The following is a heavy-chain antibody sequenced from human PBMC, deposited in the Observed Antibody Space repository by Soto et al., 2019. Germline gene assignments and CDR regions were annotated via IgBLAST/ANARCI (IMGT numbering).Heavy chain of an antibody. CDR2: INTDGTTR. CDR1: GFTLSSYW. J-gene: IGHJ4*02. D-gene: IGHD3-22*01. CDR3: ARALTYYYDIDY. V-gene: IGHV3-74*01. Sequence: GGSLRLSCVASGFTLSSYWMYWVRQAPGRGLVWVSGINTDGTTRSYADSTKGRFTISRDNAKNTLSLQMDSLRAEDTAVYYCARALTYYYDIDYWGQGTLVTVSS.